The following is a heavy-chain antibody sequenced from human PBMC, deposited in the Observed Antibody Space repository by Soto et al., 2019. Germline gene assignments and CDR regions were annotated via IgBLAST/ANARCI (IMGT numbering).Heavy chain of an antibody. V-gene: IGHV4-30-4*01. D-gene: IGHD6-19*01. Sequence: PSETLSLTCTVSGGSIISGDYYWRWILQPPGKDLQWIGYIYFSGNTYYNPSLESRLTISVDTSKNQFSLKLKSVTAADTAVYYCARESSDYSRGWYYFDRWGQGNLVTVSS. CDR3: ARESSDYSRGWYYFDR. CDR2: IYFSGNT. J-gene: IGHJ4*02. CDR1: GGSIISGDYY.